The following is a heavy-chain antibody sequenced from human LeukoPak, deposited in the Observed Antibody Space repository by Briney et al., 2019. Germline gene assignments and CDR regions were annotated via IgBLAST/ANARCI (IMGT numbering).Heavy chain of an antibody. D-gene: IGHD1/OR15-1a*01. Sequence: PGRSLRLSCAASGFTFSSYAMHWVRQAPGKGLEWVAVISYDGSNKYYADSVKGRFTISRDNSKNTLYLQMNSLRAEDTAVYYCARVKAGTRNWFDPWGQGTLVTVSS. CDR3: ARVKAGTRNWFDP. V-gene: IGHV3-30-3*01. CDR2: ISYDGSNK. J-gene: IGHJ5*02. CDR1: GFTFSSYA.